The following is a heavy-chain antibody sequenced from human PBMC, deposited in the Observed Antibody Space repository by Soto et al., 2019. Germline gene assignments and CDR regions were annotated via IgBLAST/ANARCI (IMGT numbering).Heavy chain of an antibody. CDR2: ISAAGGST. V-gene: IGHV3-23*01. Sequence: GALRLSCAASVFAFSNFAVNWVRRAPGRGLEWVSAISAAGGSTYYADAVRRRFTISRDNSNNTLYSHIRSLRAEDSAIYYCAKAESCSSGGCFAIFDFWGQGTLVTVSS. J-gene: IGHJ4*02. CDR3: AKAESCSSGGCFAIFDF. CDR1: VFAFSNFA. D-gene: IGHD2-2*01.